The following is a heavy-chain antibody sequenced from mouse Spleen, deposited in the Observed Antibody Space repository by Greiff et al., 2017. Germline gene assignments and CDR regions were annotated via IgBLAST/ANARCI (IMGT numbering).Heavy chain of an antibody. D-gene: IGHD2-2*01. V-gene: IGHV1-69*01. CDR3: ARWFYGYDY. Sequence: VQLQQSGAELVMPGASVKLSCKASGYTFTSYWMHWVKQRPGQGLEWIGEIDPSDSYTNYNQKFKGKATLTVDKSSSTAYMQLSSLTSEDSAVYYCARWFYGYDYWGQGTTLTVSS. CDR2: IDPSDSYT. J-gene: IGHJ2*01. CDR1: GYTFTSYW.